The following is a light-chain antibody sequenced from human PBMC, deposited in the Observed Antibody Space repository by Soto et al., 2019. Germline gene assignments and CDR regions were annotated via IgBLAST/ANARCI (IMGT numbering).Light chain of an antibody. CDR1: SGDVGGYNY. Sequence: QSVLTQPRSVSGSPGQSVTISCTGTSGDVGGYNYVSWYQQHPGKAPKLMIYDVSKRPSGVPDRFSGSKSGNTASLTISGLQPEDEDDYYCCSYAGSYIWVFGGGTQLTVL. CDR2: DVS. J-gene: IGLJ3*02. V-gene: IGLV2-11*01. CDR3: CSYAGSYIWV.